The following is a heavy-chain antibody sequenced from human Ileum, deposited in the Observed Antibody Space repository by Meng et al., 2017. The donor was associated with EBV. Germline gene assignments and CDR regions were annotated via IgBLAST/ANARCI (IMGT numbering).Heavy chain of an antibody. CDR2: IDQSGYT. V-gene: IGHV4-34*01. Sequence: LQKGGTGLLKPSETLSLTWAVYGGSFNDYYWTWLRQPPGKGLEWIGEIDQSGYTKFNPSLSSRATISRDTSNNQFSLRLNSVTAADTALYYCARYGRCNGNSFYCFDPWGQGTLVTVSS. J-gene: IGHJ5*02. CDR1: GGSFNDYY. D-gene: IGHD4-23*01. CDR3: ARYGRCNGNSFYCFDP.